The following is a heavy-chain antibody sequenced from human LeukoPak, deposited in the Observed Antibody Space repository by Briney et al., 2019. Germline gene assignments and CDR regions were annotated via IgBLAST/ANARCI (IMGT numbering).Heavy chain of an antibody. Sequence: ASVKVSCKASGYTFTSYYMHWVRQAPGQGLEWMGIINPSGGSTSYAQKFQGRVTMTRDMSTSTVYMELSSLRSEDTAVYYCARSTYSSSWLGFYCYYYMDVWGKGTTVTVSS. CDR2: INPSGGST. D-gene: IGHD6-13*01. CDR1: GYTFTSYY. J-gene: IGHJ6*03. V-gene: IGHV1-46*01. CDR3: ARSTYSSSWLGFYCYYYMDV.